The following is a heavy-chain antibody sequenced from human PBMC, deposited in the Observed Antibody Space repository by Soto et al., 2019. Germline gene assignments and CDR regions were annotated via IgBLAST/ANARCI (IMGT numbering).Heavy chain of an antibody. CDR2: VSAYNGER. CDR1: GYTFTNYG. D-gene: IGHD6-6*01. V-gene: IGHV1-18*01. Sequence: QVQLVQSGAEVKKPGASVKVSCKASGYTFTNYGINWVRQAPGQGLEWLGWVSAYNGERRYAQRVQARVIXXXXXXXXXXXXXXXXXXXXXXXXYYCSRGTSIPASGDYWGQGTLVTVSS. CDR3: SRGTSIPASGDY. J-gene: IGHJ4*01.